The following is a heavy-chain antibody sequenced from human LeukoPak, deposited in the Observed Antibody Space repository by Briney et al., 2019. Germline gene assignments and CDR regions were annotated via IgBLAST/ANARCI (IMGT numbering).Heavy chain of an antibody. V-gene: IGHV4-34*01. Sequence: TSETLSLTCAVYGGSFSGYYWSWLRQPPGKGLEWSGEINHSGSTNYNPSLKSRVTISVDTSKNQFSLKLSSVTAADTAVYYCARGRYYGSGSYYNVGSLFDYWGQGTLVTVSS. CDR3: ARGRYYGSGSYYNVGSLFDY. J-gene: IGHJ4*02. D-gene: IGHD3-10*01. CDR2: INHSGST. CDR1: GGSFSGYY.